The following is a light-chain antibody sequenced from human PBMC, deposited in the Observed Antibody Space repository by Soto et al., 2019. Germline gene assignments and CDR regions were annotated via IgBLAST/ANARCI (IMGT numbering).Light chain of an antibody. J-gene: IGLJ1*01. CDR1: SSNIGTNA. CDR2: NNN. Sequence: QPVLTRPPSASGTPGQRVTISCSGGSSNIGTNAVNWYQQLPGTAPKLLIYNNNQRPSGVPDRFSGSKSGTSASLAISGLQSEDEADYYCAAWDDSLNGYVFGTGTKLTVL. CDR3: AAWDDSLNGYV. V-gene: IGLV1-44*01.